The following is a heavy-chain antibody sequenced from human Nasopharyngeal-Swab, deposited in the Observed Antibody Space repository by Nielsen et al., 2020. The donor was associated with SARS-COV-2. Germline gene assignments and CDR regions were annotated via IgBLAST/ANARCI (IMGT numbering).Heavy chain of an antibody. Sequence: GGSLRLSCAASGFTFSSYSMNWVRQAPGKGLEWVSYISSSSSTIYYADSVKGRFTISRDNAKNSLYLQMNSLRAEDTAVYYCAANGYCSSTSARWCAFDIWGQGTMVTVSS. CDR3: AANGYCSSTSARWCAFDI. CDR1: GFTFSSYS. CDR2: ISSSSSTI. J-gene: IGHJ3*02. V-gene: IGHV3-48*04. D-gene: IGHD2-2*01.